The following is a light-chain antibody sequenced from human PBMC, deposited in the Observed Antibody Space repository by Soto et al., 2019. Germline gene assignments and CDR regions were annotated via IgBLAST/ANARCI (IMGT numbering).Light chain of an antibody. J-gene: IGLJ1*01. Sequence: QAALTQPAAVSASPGESSTISCIGAYSDIGGYKHVSWYQQHPGKAPKLIIYDASSRPSGISNRFSASKSANTASLTISGLQADDEADYYCSSYTSSTSLLIFGAGTKVTVL. CDR2: DAS. CDR3: SSYTSSTSLLI. V-gene: IGLV2-14*03. CDR1: YSDIGGYKH.